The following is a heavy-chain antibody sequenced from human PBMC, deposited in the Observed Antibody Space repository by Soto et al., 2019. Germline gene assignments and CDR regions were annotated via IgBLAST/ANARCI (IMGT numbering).Heavy chain of an antibody. J-gene: IGHJ4*02. Sequence: PGGSLRLSCAATGFTLRTNGMSWVRQAPGKGLEWVSSFSGSGDDTWYAYSLKGRIPTSRDNSKNTVYLQTKSRRDRDTALSFGAGHWWYSYLGQGTLVTVSS. D-gene: IGHD2-8*02. V-gene: IGHV3-23*01. CDR1: GFTLRTNG. CDR3: AGHWWYSY. CDR2: FSGSGDDT.